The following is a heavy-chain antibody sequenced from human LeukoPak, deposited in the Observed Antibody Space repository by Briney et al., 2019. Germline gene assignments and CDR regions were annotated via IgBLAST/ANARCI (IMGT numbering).Heavy chain of an antibody. CDR3: ARAEVDYSGSWYWSFGVKWFDP. CDR2: ISYSGST. CDR1: GGSISSSPYY. V-gene: IGHV4-39*01. J-gene: IGHJ5*02. Sequence: SETLSLTCTVSGGSISSSPYYWVWIRQPPGEGLDWIATISYSGSTYYNPSLKSRVTISVDTSKNQFSLKVNSVTAADTAVYYCARAEVDYSGSWYWSFGVKWFDPWGQGTLVTVSS. D-gene: IGHD6-13*01.